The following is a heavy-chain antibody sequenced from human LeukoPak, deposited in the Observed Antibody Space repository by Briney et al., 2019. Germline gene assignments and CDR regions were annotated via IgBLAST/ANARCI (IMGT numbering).Heavy chain of an antibody. V-gene: IGHV5-51*01. D-gene: IGHD4-17*01. Sequence: GESLKISCKGSGFSFSSYWIAWVRQMPGKGLEWMGIIYPGDSDTRYSPSFQGQVTFSADKSIYTAYLQWSSLKASDTAMYYCARQAGGDYPDYWGQGTLVTVSS. J-gene: IGHJ4*02. CDR1: GFSFSSYW. CDR3: ARQAGGDYPDY. CDR2: IYPGDSDT.